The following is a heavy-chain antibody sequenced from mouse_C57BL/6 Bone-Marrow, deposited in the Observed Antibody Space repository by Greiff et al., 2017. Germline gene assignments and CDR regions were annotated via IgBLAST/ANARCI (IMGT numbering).Heavy chain of an antibody. CDR3: AMIIYEYDGGFDY. CDR1: GYTFTSYW. Sequence: QVQLQQPGAELVKPGASVKVSCKASGYTFTSYWMHWVKQRPGQGLEWIGRIHPSDSDTNYNQKFKGTATLTVDKSSSTAYMQLSSLTSEDSAVYYCAMIIYEYDGGFDYWGQGTTRTVSA. V-gene: IGHV1-74*01. D-gene: IGHD2-4*01. CDR2: IHPSDSDT. J-gene: IGHJ2*01.